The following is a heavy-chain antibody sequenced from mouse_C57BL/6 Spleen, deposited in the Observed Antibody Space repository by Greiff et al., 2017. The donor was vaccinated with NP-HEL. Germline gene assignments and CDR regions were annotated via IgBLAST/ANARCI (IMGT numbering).Heavy chain of an antibody. CDR2: IYPGDGDT. CDR3: ATITTVVDRDAMDY. Sequence: VQLQQSGAELVKPGASVKISCKASGYAFSSYWMNWVKQRPGKGLEWIGQIYPGDGDTNYNGKFKGKATLTADKSSSTAYMQLSSLTSEDSAVYFCATITTVVDRDAMDYWGQGTSVTVSS. J-gene: IGHJ4*01. V-gene: IGHV1-80*01. CDR1: GYAFSSYW. D-gene: IGHD1-1*01.